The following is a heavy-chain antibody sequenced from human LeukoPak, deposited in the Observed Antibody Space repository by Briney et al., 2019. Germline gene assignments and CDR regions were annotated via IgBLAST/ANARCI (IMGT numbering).Heavy chain of an antibody. D-gene: IGHD1-1*01. CDR2: ITSGSSYI. CDR1: GFTFSSYS. CDR3: AIGTTSGSYYFAY. V-gene: IGHV3-21*01. J-gene: IGHJ4*02. Sequence: GGSLRLSCAASGFTFSSYSMNWVRQAPGKGLEWVSSITSGSSYIYYTDSVKGRFTISRDNAKNSLYLQMNSLRAEDTAVYYCAIGTTSGSYYFAYWGQGTLVTVSS.